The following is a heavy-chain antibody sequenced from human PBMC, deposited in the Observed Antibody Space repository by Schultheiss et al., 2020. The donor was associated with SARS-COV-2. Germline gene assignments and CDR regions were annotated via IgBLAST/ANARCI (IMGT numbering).Heavy chain of an antibody. J-gene: IGHJ4*02. CDR2: ISYDGSNK. CDR1: GFTFSSYA. V-gene: IGHV3-30*04. CDR3: ASHLNSNWFDY. Sequence: GGSLRLSCAASGFTFSSYAMHWVRQAPGKGLEWVAVISYDGSNKYYADSVKGRFTISRDNSKNTLYLQMNSLRAEDTAVYYCASHLNSNWFDYWGQGTLVTVSS. D-gene: IGHD1-1*01.